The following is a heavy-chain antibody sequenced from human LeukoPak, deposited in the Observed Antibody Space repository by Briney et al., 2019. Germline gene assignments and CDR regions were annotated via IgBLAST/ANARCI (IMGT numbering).Heavy chain of an antibody. CDR1: GFTVSSNY. CDR2: IDSADRT. CDR3: ARGDCSGGSCYLSLTTIDY. D-gene: IGHD2-15*01. V-gene: IGHV3-66*01. Sequence: PGGSLRLSCAASGFTVSSNYMNWVRQAPGKGLEWVSVIDSADRTYYADSVKGRFTISRDNAKNSLYLQMNSLRAEDTAVYYCARGDCSGGSCYLSLTTIDYWGQGTLVTVSS. J-gene: IGHJ4*02.